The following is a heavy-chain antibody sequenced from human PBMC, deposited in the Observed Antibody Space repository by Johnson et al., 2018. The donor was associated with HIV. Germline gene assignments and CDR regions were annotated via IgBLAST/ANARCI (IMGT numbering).Heavy chain of an antibody. CDR2: ISSSGTTI. CDR1: GFTFSDYY. V-gene: IGHV3-11*04. J-gene: IGHJ3*02. D-gene: IGHD2-15*01. Sequence: HVQLMESGGGLVKPGGSLRLSCVASGFTFSDYYMSWIRQAPGKGLEWVSYISSSGTTIYSADSVQGRFTTSRDNAKNSLYLQMNSLRAEDTAVYYCARSKDCSVGTCPDAFDIWGQGTLVMVSS. CDR3: ARSKDCSVGTCPDAFDI.